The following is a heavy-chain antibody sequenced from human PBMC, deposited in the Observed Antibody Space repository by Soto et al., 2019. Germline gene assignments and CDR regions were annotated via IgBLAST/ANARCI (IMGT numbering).Heavy chain of an antibody. V-gene: IGHV3-7*01. CDR1: GFTFSSYW. D-gene: IGHD6-6*01. CDR3: ARGIAARPGDY. Sequence: EVQLVESGGGLVQPGGSLRLSCAASGFTFSSYWMSWVRQAPGKGLEWVAHIKHDGSEKYYVDSVKGRFTISRDNAKNSLYLQMNSLRDEYTAVYYCARGIAARPGDYWGQGTLVTVA. CDR2: IKHDGSEK. J-gene: IGHJ4*02.